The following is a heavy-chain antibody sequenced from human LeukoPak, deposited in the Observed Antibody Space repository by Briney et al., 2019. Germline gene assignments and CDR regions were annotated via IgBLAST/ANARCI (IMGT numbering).Heavy chain of an antibody. D-gene: IGHD3-22*01. CDR1: GGTFSSYA. CDR2: IIPILGIA. CDR3: ARDPNYYDSSGPRG. V-gene: IGHV1-69*04. J-gene: IGHJ4*02. Sequence: ASVKVSCKASGGTFSSYAISWVRQAPGQGLEWMGRIIPILGIANYAQKFQGRVAITADKSTSTAYMELSSLRSEDTAVYYCARDPNYYDSSGPRGWGQGTLVTVSS.